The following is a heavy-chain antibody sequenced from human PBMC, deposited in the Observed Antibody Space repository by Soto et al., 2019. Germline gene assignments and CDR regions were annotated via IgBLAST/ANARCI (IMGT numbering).Heavy chain of an antibody. CDR1: GGSISRNC. Sequence: SETLSLTCTVSGGSISRNCWTWVRQPPGKGLEWIGYICSSGTTRYNPSLKSRVTISMDTSKNQFSLSLTSVAVADTAVYYCARVGTSAYLNATDVWGQGPTVTVSS. CDR2: ICSSGTT. V-gene: IGHV4-59*01. D-gene: IGHD1-1*01. CDR3: ARVGTSAYLNATDV. J-gene: IGHJ6*02.